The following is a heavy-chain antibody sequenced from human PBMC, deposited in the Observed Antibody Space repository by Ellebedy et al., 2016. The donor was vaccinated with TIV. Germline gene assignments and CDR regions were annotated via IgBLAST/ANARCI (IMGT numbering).Heavy chain of an antibody. Sequence: ASVKVSXKASGYTFITYGINWVRQAPGQGLEWMGWIDIYNGKRDFAQKFQGRVTMTTDTSTRTAYLELSSLRSEDAAVYYCAVVPFSRSWTKTFDYWGQGTLVIVSS. CDR3: AVVPFSRSWTKTFDY. V-gene: IGHV1-18*01. J-gene: IGHJ4*02. D-gene: IGHD6-13*01. CDR2: IDIYNGKR. CDR1: GYTFITYG.